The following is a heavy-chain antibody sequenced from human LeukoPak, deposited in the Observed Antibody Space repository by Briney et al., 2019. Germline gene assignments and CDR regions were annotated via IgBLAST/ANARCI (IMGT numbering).Heavy chain of an antibody. J-gene: IGHJ2*01. V-gene: IGHV4-34*01. D-gene: IGHD2-15*01. CDR1: GGSFSGYY. CDR3: ARTIIGYCSGGACYGYWYFDL. Sequence: SETLSLTCAVYGGSFSGYYWSWIRQPPGKGLEWIGEINHSGSTNYNPSLKSRVTISVDTSKNQFSLKLSSVTAADTAVYYCARTIIGYCSGGACYGYWYFDLWGRGTLVTVSS. CDR2: INHSGST.